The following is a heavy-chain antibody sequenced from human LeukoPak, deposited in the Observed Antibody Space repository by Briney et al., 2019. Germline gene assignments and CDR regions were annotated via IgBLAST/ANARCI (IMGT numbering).Heavy chain of an antibody. CDR3: AKRDPSGYFDY. CDR2: IDGSGGST. Sequence: PGGSLRLSCAASGFTFSSYAMIWVRQAPGRGLEWVSTIDGSGGSTYYADSVKGRFTVSRDNSKSTLYLQMNSLRAEDTAVYYCAKRDPSGYFDYWGQGALSPSPQ. J-gene: IGHJ4*02. V-gene: IGHV3-23*01. D-gene: IGHD7-27*01. CDR1: GFTFSSYA.